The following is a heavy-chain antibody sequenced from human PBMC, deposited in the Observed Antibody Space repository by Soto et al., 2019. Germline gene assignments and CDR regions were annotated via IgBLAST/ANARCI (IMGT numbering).Heavy chain of an antibody. D-gene: IGHD2-8*01. Sequence: SETLSLTCAVSGGSISSSNWWSWVRQPPGKGLEWIGEIYHSGSTNYNPSLKSRVTISVDKSKNQFSLKLSSVTAADTAIFYCTGTNNPYYFDYWGQGALVTVSS. CDR2: IYHSGST. J-gene: IGHJ4*02. CDR3: TGTNNPYYFDY. V-gene: IGHV4-4*02. CDR1: GGSISSSNW.